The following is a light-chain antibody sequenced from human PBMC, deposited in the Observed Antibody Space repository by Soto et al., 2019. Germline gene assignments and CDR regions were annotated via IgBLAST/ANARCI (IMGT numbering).Light chain of an antibody. CDR1: SSDVGGYNY. CDR3: CSLTTSHTYV. V-gene: IGLV2-14*01. CDR2: EVS. Sequence: QSALTQPASVSGSPGQSITISCTGTSSDVGGYNYVSWYQQHPGKVPKLMIYEVSNWPSGVSNRFSGSKSGNSASLTISGLQADDEADYYCCSLTTSHTYVFGSGTKVTVL. J-gene: IGLJ1*01.